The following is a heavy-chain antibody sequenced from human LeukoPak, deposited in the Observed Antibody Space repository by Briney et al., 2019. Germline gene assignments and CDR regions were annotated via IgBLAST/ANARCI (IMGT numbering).Heavy chain of an antibody. CDR3: ARGHYGGTS. J-gene: IGHJ4*01. CDR2: INHVVGTA. V-gene: IGHV1-69*01. Sequence: SSVKVSCKASGVTFSSSDINWVRQAPAQGLEWMGAINHVVGTANYAQKFQGRVTITADESTSTASMELSSLRSEDTAVYYCARGHYGGTSWGHGTLVTVSS. CDR1: GVTFSSSD. D-gene: IGHD4-17*01.